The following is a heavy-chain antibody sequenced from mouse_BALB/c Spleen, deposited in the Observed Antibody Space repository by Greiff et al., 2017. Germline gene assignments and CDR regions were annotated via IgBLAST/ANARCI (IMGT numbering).Heavy chain of an antibody. V-gene: IGHV5-4*02. D-gene: IGHD2-10*01. Sequence: EVKLVESGGGLVKPGGSLKLSCAASGFTFSDYYMYWVRQTPEKRLEWVATISDGGSYTYYPDSVKGRFTISRDNAKNNLYLQMSSLKSEDTAMYYCARDAYYGNAAWFAYWGQGTLVTVSA. CDR2: ISDGGSYT. J-gene: IGHJ3*01. CDR3: ARDAYYGNAAWFAY. CDR1: GFTFSDYY.